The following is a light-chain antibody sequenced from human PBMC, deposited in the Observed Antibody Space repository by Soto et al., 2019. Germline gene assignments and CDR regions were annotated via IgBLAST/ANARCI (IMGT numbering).Light chain of an antibody. CDR2: SSS. CDR1: QGISTW. Sequence: DIQITHSPSFVSASVGDRVTIACRSSQGISTWVVWYQQKPGAAPKLLIHSSSNLQSGVPSRFSGSGSGTDFTLTISSLQPEDFATYYCQQANSFPLTLGPGTKVDIK. V-gene: IGKV1-12*01. J-gene: IGKJ3*01. CDR3: QQANSFPLT.